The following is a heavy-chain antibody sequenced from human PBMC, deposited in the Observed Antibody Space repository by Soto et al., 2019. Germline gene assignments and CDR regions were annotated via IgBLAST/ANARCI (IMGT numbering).Heavy chain of an antibody. Sequence: GGSLRLSCAASGFAFSSYDMDWVRQAPGKGLEWVSYINTDGGSIHYAESVKGRFTISRDNARNSLSLQMNSLRVEDTAVYYCARDCSSTSCYGGHFDDWGQGTLVTVSS. J-gene: IGHJ4*02. D-gene: IGHD2-2*01. CDR3: ARDCSSTSCYGGHFDD. CDR1: GFAFSSYD. V-gene: IGHV3-48*01. CDR2: INTDGGSI.